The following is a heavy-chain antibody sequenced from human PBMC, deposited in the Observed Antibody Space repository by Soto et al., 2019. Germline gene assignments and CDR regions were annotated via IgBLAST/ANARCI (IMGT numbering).Heavy chain of an antibody. D-gene: IGHD3-22*01. CDR2: INPNSGGK. CDR3: ARWEGSSGYSDYYYGMDV. Sequence: ASVKVSCKASGYTFTGYYMHWVRQAPGQGLEWMGWINPNSGGKNYAQKFQGRVTMTRDTSISTAYMELSRLRSDDTAVYYCARWEGSSGYSDYYYGMDVWGQGTTVTVSS. V-gene: IGHV1-2*02. J-gene: IGHJ6*02. CDR1: GYTFTGYY.